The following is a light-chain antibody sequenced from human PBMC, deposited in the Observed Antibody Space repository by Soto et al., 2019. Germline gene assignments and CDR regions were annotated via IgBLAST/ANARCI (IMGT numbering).Light chain of an antibody. CDR2: NAS. CDR1: QSISSW. V-gene: IGKV1-5*03. Sequence: GDRVTITCRASQSISSWLAWYQQKPGKAPKLLIYNASSLESGVLSRFSGSGSGTDFTLTSSRLEPEDFAVYYCHHYASSPHTFGQGTKVEIK. CDR3: HHYASSPHT. J-gene: IGKJ2*01.